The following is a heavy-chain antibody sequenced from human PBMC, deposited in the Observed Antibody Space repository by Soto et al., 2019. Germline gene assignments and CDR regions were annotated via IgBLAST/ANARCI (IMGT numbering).Heavy chain of an antibody. V-gene: IGHV4-30-4*08. CDR2: IHHSGSI. CDR3: ASEVVAATDYFDY. Sequence: ASETLSLTCTVSGDSISSDYYHWTWIRQSPGKGLEWIGYIHHSGSILYNPSLKSRVTISVDTSKNQFSLKLSSVTAADTAVYYCASEVVAATDYFDYWGQGTLVTVSS. D-gene: IGHD2-15*01. J-gene: IGHJ4*02. CDR1: GDSISSDYYH.